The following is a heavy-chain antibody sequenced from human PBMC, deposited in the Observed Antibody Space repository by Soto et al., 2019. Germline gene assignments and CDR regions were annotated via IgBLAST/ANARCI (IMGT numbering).Heavy chain of an antibody. CDR3: ATFRKVVATFDY. D-gene: IGHD3-22*01. CDR1: GFTFSSYG. CDR2: ISYDGSNK. Sequence: GGSLRLSCAASGFTFSSYGMHWVRQAPGKGLEWVAVISYDGSNKYYADSVKGRFTISRDNSKNTLYLQMNSLRAEDTAVYYCATFRKVVATFDYWGQGTLVTVS. V-gene: IGHV3-30*03. J-gene: IGHJ4*02.